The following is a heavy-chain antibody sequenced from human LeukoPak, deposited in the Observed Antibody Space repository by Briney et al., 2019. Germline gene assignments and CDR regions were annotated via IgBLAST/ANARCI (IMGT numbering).Heavy chain of an antibody. CDR1: GYTFTSYY. D-gene: IGHD6-13*01. CDR2: INPSGAST. J-gene: IGHJ4*02. V-gene: IGHV1-46*01. CDR3: ARAPAATDY. Sequence: ASVKVSCKASGYTFTSYYMHWGRQSPGQGLEWMGIINPSGASTSYAQKFQGRVTMTRDMSTSTVYMELSSLRSEDTAVYYCARAPAATDYWGQGTLVTVSS.